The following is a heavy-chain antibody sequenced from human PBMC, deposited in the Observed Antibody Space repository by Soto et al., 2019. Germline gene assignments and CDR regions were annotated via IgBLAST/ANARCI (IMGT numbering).Heavy chain of an antibody. J-gene: IGHJ5*02. D-gene: IGHD5-12*01. CDR3: ARADIVATVWFDP. CDR2: IIPILGIA. CDR1: GGTFSSYT. V-gene: IGHV1-69*02. Sequence: ASVKVSCKASGGTFSSYTISWVRQAPGQGLEWMGRIIPILGIANYAQKFQGRVTITADKSTSTAYMELSSLRSEDTAVYYCARADIVATVWFDPWGQGTLVTVSS.